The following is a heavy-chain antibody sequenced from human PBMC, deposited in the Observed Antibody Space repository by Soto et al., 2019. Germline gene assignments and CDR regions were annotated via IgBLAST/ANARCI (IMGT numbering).Heavy chain of an antibody. Sequence: PGGSLRLSCAASGFTFSNYAMNWVRQSPRKGLEWVSVISTGGGGAYYADSVRGRFTISRDNSKNTIFLHMDSLRAEDTAVYYCAKDRNYPRDQFHYWGQGTLVTVSS. V-gene: IGHV3-23*01. CDR3: AKDRNYPRDQFHY. CDR1: GFTFSNYA. D-gene: IGHD1-7*01. J-gene: IGHJ4*02. CDR2: ISTGGGGA.